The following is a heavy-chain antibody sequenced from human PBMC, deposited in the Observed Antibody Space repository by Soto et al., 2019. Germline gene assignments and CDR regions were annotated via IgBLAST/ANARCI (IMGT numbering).Heavy chain of an antibody. CDR1: GDRVSNNIVA. J-gene: IGHJ4*02. Sequence: QVQLQQSGPGLVKPSQTLSLTCAISGDRVSNNIVAWNWIRQSPSRGLEWLGRTYYRSKWYNDYAISVKSRITINPDTSKNQFSLQLNSVTPEDTAVYYCARERDGTGWYVVDYWGQGTLVTVSS. V-gene: IGHV6-1*01. D-gene: IGHD6-19*01. CDR3: ARERDGTGWYVVDY. CDR2: TYYRSKWYN.